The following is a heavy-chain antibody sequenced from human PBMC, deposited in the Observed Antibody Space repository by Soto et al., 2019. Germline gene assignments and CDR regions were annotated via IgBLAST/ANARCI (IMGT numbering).Heavy chain of an antibody. Sequence: ASVKVSCKASGYTFTTYGISWVRQAPGQGLEWMGWISGYNGNTNYAQKFQGRVTMTTDTSTSTAYMGLRSLRSDDTAVYYCVRDLYMAVAGTGYFLHWGQGTLVTVSS. D-gene: IGHD6-19*01. V-gene: IGHV1-18*01. CDR3: VRDLYMAVAGTGYFLH. CDR1: GYTFTTYG. CDR2: ISGYNGNT. J-gene: IGHJ1*01.